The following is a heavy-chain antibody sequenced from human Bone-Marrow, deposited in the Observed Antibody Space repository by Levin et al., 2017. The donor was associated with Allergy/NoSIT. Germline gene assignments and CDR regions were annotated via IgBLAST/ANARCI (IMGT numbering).Heavy chain of an antibody. Sequence: PGGSLRLSCAASGFTFSSYWMHWVRQAPGKGLVWVSRINSDGSSTSYADSVKGRFTISRDNAKNTLYLQMNSLRAEDTAVYYCARVGYYDSSGYLAYDYYYYGMDGWGQGTTVTVSS. CDR3: ARVGYYDSSGYLAYDYYYYGMDG. D-gene: IGHD3-22*01. CDR1: GFTFSSYW. V-gene: IGHV3-74*01. CDR2: INSDGSST. J-gene: IGHJ6*02.